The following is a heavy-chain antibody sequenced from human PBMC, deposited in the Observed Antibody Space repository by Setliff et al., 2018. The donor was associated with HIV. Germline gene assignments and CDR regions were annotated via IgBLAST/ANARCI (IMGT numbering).Heavy chain of an antibody. D-gene: IGHD1-26*01. J-gene: IGHJ6*02. V-gene: IGHV3-72*01. CDR2: IRHKAVGYTT. CDR1: GFSFSDHR. CDR3: TRDYGVVGGIQPYYYYGMDV. Sequence: GGSLRLSCAASGFSFSDHRMDWVRLGPGKGLEWIGRIRHKAVGYTTEYAPSVRGRFTVSRDDSKNSLYLQMTSLKTEDTAVYYCTRDYGVVGGIQPYYYYGMDVWGQGTTVTVSS.